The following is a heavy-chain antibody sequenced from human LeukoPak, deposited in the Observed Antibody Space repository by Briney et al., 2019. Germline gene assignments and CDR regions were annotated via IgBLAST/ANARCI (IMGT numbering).Heavy chain of an antibody. J-gene: IGHJ4*02. CDR2: ISGSGSST. CDR1: GFTFSFYA. CDR3: AIGQQLAYFDY. Sequence: PGGSLRLSCAASGFTFSFYAMSWARQAPGKGLEWVSGISGSGSSTYYADSVKGRFTISRDNSKNTLYLQMNSLRAEDTAVYYCAIGQQLAYFDYWGQGTLVTVSS. D-gene: IGHD6-13*01. V-gene: IGHV3-23*01.